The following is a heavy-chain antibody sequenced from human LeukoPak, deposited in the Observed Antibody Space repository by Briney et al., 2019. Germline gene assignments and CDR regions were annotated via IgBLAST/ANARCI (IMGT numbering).Heavy chain of an antibody. D-gene: IGHD3-10*01. CDR3: ARDSGRDRYFDY. J-gene: IGHJ4*02. Sequence: PSQTLSFTCTVSGGSISSGSYYWSWIRQPAGKGLEWIGRIYTSGSTNYNPSLKSRVTISVDTSKNQFSLKLSSVTAADTAVYYCARDSGRDRYFDYWGQGTLVTVSS. V-gene: IGHV4-61*02. CDR1: GGSISSGSYY. CDR2: IYTSGST.